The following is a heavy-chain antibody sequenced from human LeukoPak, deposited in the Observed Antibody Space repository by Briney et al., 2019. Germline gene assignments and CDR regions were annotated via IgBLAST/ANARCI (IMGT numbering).Heavy chain of an antibody. CDR1: GFTSSSYA. J-gene: IGHJ4*02. CDR2: ISYDGSNK. D-gene: IGHD6-13*01. CDR3: ARDPYSSSWYGSDY. Sequence: PGGSLRLSCAASGFTSSSYAMHWVRQAPGKGLEWVAVISYDGSNKYYADSVKGRFTISRDNSKNTLYLQMNSLRAEDTAVYYCARDPYSSSWYGSDYWGQGTLVTVSS. V-gene: IGHV3-30-3*01.